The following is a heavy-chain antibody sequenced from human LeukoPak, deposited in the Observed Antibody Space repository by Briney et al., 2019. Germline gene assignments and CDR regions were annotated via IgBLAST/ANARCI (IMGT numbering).Heavy chain of an antibody. Sequence: ASVKVSCKASGYTFTSYGISWVRQAPGQGLEWMGIINPSGGSTSYAQKLQGRVTMTTDTSTSTAYMELRSLRSDDTAVYYCARVVQLWRRSLDPWGQGTLVTVSS. CDR2: INPSGGST. D-gene: IGHD5-18*01. V-gene: IGHV1-18*01. CDR1: GYTFTSYG. J-gene: IGHJ5*02. CDR3: ARVVQLWRRSLDP.